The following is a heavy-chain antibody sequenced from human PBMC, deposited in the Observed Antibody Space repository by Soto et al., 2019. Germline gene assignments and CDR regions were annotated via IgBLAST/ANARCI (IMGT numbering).Heavy chain of an antibody. CDR1: GGSISSSSYY. D-gene: IGHD3-3*01. CDR3: ARHFAYEFWSGHNPYDFDY. V-gene: IGHV4-39*01. Sequence: SETLSLTCTVSGGSISSSSYYWGWIRQPPGKGLEWIGSIYYSGSTYYNPSLKSRVTISVDTSKNQFSLKLSSVTAADTAVYYCARHFAYEFWSGHNPYDFDYWGQGTLVTVAS. CDR2: IYYSGST. J-gene: IGHJ4*02.